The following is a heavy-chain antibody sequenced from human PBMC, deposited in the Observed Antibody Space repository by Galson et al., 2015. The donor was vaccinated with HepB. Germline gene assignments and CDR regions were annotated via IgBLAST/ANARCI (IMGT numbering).Heavy chain of an antibody. D-gene: IGHD6-13*01. CDR1: GFAFSTYE. CDR3: ATDASSWPFDY. J-gene: IGHJ4*02. CDR2: ISSSSSTI. V-gene: IGHV3-48*03. Sequence: SLRLSCAVSGFAFSTYEMNWVRQAPGKGLEWISYISSSSSTIYYAASVKGRFTISRDNAKNSLYLQMNSLRAEDTAVYFCATDASSWPFDYWGQGTLVTVSS.